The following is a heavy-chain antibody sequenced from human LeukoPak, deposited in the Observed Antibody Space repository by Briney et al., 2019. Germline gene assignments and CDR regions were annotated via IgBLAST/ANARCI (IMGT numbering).Heavy chain of an antibody. CDR2: IYYSGST. J-gene: IGHJ4*02. CDR1: GGSISSGGYY. V-gene: IGHV4-31*03. CDR3: ARVPDITARPCDS. Sequence: SETLSLTCTVSGGSISSGGYYWSWIRQHPGMGLEWIGYIYYSGSTYYNPSLKSRVTISVDTSTNQFSLQLTSVTAADPGIYSCARVPDITARPCDSWGPGTRVTVS. D-gene: IGHD1-1*01.